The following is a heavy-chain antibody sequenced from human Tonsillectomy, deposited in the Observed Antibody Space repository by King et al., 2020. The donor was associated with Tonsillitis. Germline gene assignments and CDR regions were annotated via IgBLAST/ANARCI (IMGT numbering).Heavy chain of an antibody. CDR1: GFTFNSYS. V-gene: IGHV3-23*04. D-gene: IGHD7-27*01. CDR3: MSDPTWGPSGR. Sequence: VQLVESGGDLVQPGGSLTLSCAASGFTFNSYSVTWVRQAPGKGLEWVSIIGSDGGGIRYADSVKGRFTISRDNSKNTVYLQMNSLRAEDTAVYYCMSDPTWGPSGRWGQGTLVTVSS. CDR2: IGSDGGGI. J-gene: IGHJ4*02.